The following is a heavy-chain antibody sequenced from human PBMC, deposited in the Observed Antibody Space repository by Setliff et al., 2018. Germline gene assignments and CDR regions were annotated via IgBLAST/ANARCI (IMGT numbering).Heavy chain of an antibody. CDR2: INPNSGGT. D-gene: IGHD6-6*01. J-gene: IGHJ4*02. CDR1: GYTFTGYY. V-gene: IGHV1-2*06. Sequence: ASVKVSCKASGYTFTGYYMHWVRQAPGQGLEWMGRINPNSGGTNYAQKFQGRVTMTRDTSISTAYMELSRLRSDDTAVYYCARDGASLPSIAAHADYWGQGTLVTVSS. CDR3: ARDGASLPSIAAHADY.